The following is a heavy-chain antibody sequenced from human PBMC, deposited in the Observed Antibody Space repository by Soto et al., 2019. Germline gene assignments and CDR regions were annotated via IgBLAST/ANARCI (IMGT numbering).Heavy chain of an antibody. CDR2: ISAAGDP. CDR1: GFTFRNYD. Sequence: EVQLVESGGGLVQPGGSLRLSCEASGFTFRNYDMHWVRQGTGKGLEWVSGISAAGDPDYADFVEGRFTISRENAQNSFFLQMNSLRVGDTDVYYCARTDRDFYGLDVWGQGTTVIVSS. J-gene: IGHJ6*02. V-gene: IGHV3-13*05. CDR3: ARTDRDFYGLDV.